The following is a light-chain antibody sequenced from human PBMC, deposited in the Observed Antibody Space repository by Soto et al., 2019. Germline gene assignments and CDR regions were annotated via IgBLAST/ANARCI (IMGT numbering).Light chain of an antibody. J-gene: IGKJ1*01. CDR2: GAS. Sequence: EIALTQSPGTLSLSPGERATLSCRASQSVSSSYLAWYQQKPGQAPRLLIYGASSRPTGIPDRFSGSGSGTDFTLNISRLEPEDFAVYYCQPYGSARTFGQGNKVEIK. CDR3: QPYGSART. V-gene: IGKV3-20*01. CDR1: QSVSSSY.